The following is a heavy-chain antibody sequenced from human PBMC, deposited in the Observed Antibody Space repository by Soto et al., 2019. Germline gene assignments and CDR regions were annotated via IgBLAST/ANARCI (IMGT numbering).Heavy chain of an antibody. Sequence: EVQLVESGGGLVKPGGSLRLSCAASGFTFSNFNMNWVRQAPGKGLEWVSSITSSSSYIYYADSVKGRFTISRDNAKKSLFPQMNDVRAEDAAVYFWARDAPGTGFGWWGQGTLVTVSS. CDR2: ITSSSSYI. J-gene: IGHJ4*02. CDR3: ARDAPGTGFGW. D-gene: IGHD3-3*01. CDR1: GFTFSNFN. V-gene: IGHV3-21*01.